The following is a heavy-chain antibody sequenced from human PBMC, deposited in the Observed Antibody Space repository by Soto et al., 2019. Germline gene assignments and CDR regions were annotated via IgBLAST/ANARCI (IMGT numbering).Heavy chain of an antibody. CDR3: ARWNGFGDS. CDR2: FSGGSGAI. D-gene: IGHD1-1*01. J-gene: IGHJ4*02. Sequence: LRLSCAVSGFSLGPYGATWVRQTPEKGLEWVTGFSGGSGAIFYADSVRGRFTISRDSSTAYLQMNNLRPEDTAVYFCARWNGFGDSWGQGSLVTVSS. CDR1: GFSLGPYG. V-gene: IGHV3-23*01.